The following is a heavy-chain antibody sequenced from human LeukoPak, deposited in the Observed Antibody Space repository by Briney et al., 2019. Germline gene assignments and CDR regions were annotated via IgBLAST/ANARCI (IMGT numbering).Heavy chain of an antibody. J-gene: IGHJ6*02. CDR3: AKEEGDSSGPIRDLGMDV. V-gene: IGHV3-9*01. Sequence: SGGSLRLSCAASGFTFDDYAMHWVRQAPGKGLEWVSGISWNSGSIGYADSVKGRFTISRDNAKNSLYLQMNSLRAEDTALYYCAKEEGDSSGPIRDLGMDVWGQGTTVTVSS. CDR2: ISWNSGSI. CDR1: GFTFDDYA. D-gene: IGHD6-19*01.